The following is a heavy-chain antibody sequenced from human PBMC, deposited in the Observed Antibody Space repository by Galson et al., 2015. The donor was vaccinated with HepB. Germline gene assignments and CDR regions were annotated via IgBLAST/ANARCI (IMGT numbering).Heavy chain of an antibody. CDR1: GFTFSSYE. CDR2: ISSSGSTI. D-gene: IGHD3-10*01. Sequence: SLRLSCAASGFTFSSYEMNWVRQAPGKGLEWVSYISSSGSTIYYADSVMGRFTISRDNAKNSLYLQMNSLRAEDTAVYYCARGEFGNYYDYWGQGTLVTVSS. CDR3: ARGEFGNYYDY. V-gene: IGHV3-48*03. J-gene: IGHJ4*02.